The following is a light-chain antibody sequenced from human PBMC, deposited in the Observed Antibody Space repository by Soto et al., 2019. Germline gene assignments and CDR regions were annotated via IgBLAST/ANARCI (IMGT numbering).Light chain of an antibody. Sequence: EIVLTQSPGTLSLSPGERATLSCRASQSVSSYLACYQQKPGQAPRLLIYDASNRATGIPARFSGSGSGTDFTLTIRGLEPEEFAVYYCQQRGNWRITFGQGTRLEIK. CDR3: QQRGNWRIT. V-gene: IGKV3-11*01. CDR2: DAS. CDR1: QSVSSY. J-gene: IGKJ5*01.